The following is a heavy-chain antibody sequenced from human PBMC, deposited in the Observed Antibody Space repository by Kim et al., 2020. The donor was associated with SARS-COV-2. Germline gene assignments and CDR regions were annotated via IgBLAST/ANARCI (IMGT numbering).Heavy chain of an antibody. D-gene: IGHD3-10*01. V-gene: IGHV4-39*01. Sequence: SETLSLTCTVSGGSISRENYYWGWIRQPPGKGLEWIGSIFYSGSTYYNPSLKSRITISVDTSKSQFSLRVSSLTAADTAVYYCASYGSGPYYSGMDVWG. CDR2: IFYSGST. CDR3: ASYGSGPYYSGMDV. CDR1: GGSISRENYY. J-gene: IGHJ6*02.